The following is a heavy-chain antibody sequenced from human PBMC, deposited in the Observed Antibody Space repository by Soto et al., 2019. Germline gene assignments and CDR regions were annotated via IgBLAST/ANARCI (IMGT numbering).Heavy chain of an antibody. V-gene: IGHV3-30*18. CDR1: GFTFSSYG. J-gene: IGHJ4*02. Sequence: GGSLRLSCAASGFTFSSYGMHWVRQAPGKGLEWVAVISYDGSNKYYADSVKGRFTISRDNSKNTLYLQMNSLRAEDTAVYYCAKAEIAVAGPSYFDYCGQGTLVTVSS. D-gene: IGHD6-19*01. CDR3: AKAEIAVAGPSYFDY. CDR2: ISYDGSNK.